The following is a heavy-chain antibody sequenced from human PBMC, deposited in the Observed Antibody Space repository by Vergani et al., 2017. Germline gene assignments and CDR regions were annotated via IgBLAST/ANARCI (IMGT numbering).Heavy chain of an antibody. Sequence: QVQLVQSGAEVKKPGASVKVSCKASGYTFTSYYMHWVRQAPGQGLEWIGIINPSGGSTSYAQKFQGRVTMTRDTSTSTVYMELSSLRSEDTAVYYCARDGDILTGSPLYYYYYMDVWGKGTTVTVSS. D-gene: IGHD3-9*01. J-gene: IGHJ6*03. CDR3: ARDGDILTGSPLYYYYYMDV. CDR1: GYTFTSYY. V-gene: IGHV1-46*01. CDR2: INPSGGST.